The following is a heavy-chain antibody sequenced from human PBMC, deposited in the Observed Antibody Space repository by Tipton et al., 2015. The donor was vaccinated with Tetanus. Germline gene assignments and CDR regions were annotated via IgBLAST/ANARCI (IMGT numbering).Heavy chain of an antibody. CDR1: GGSISSYY. CDR2: IYTSEST. Sequence: GLVKPSETLSLTCTVSGGSISSYYWSWIRQPAGKGLEWIGRIYTSESTNYNPSLKSRIAISIDTSGSQFSLKLNSVSAADTAVYYCARHVVEAVPRWFDPWGQGTLVTVSS. CDR3: ARHVVEAVPRWFDP. V-gene: IGHV4-4*07. J-gene: IGHJ5*02. D-gene: IGHD6-19*01.